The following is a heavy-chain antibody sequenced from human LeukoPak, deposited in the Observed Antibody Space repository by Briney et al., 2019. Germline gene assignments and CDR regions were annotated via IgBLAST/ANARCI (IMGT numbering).Heavy chain of an antibody. CDR3: ARAAGMGPFDY. CDR2: ISSSSSYT. CDR1: GFTFSDYY. V-gene: IGHV3-11*06. J-gene: IGHJ4*02. D-gene: IGHD6-13*01. Sequence: GGSLRLSCAASGFTFSDYYMSWLRQAPGKGLEWVSYISSSSSYTNYADSVKGRFTISRDNAKNSLYLQMNSLRAEDTAVYFCARAAGMGPFDYWGQGTLVTVSS.